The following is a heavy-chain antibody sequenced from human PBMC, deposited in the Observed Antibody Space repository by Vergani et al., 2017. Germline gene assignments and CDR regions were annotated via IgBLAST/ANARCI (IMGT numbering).Heavy chain of an antibody. Sequence: QVQLQQWGAGLLKPSETLSLTCAVYGGSFSGYYWSWIRQPPGKGLEWVSYISSSGSTIYYADSVKGRFTISRDNAKNSLYLQMNSLRAEDTALYYCAKGGGVYYYYYMDVWGKGTTVTVSS. CDR2: ISSSGSTI. CDR1: GGSFSGYY. J-gene: IGHJ6*03. V-gene: IGHV3-11*01. CDR3: AKGGGVYYYYYMDV. D-gene: IGHD3-16*01.